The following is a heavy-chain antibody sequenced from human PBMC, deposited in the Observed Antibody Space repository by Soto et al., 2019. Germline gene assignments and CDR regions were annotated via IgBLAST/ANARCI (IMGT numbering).Heavy chain of an antibody. V-gene: IGHV4-38-2*01. CDR2: IHHSGDS. J-gene: IGHJ4*02. CDR1: GFSISSGYY. D-gene: IGHD6-19*01. Sequence: SETLSLTCAVSGFSISSGYYWGWIRQPPGKGLEWIGNIHHSGDSNYNPSLKSRVTMSVDTSKKQLSLTLNSVTSADTAVYYCARGDPYSSGWYMWGQGFLVTVSS. CDR3: ARGDPYSSGWYM.